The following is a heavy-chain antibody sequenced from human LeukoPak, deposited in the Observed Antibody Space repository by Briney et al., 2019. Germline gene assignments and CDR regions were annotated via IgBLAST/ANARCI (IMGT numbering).Heavy chain of an antibody. D-gene: IGHD2-21*01. J-gene: IGHJ2*01. CDR2: ISWNSGSI. CDR3: AREMMVSREWYFDL. V-gene: IGHV3-9*01. Sequence: GGSLRLSCAASGFTFDDYAMHWVRQAPGKGLEWVSGISWNSGSIGYAGSVKGRFTISRDNAKNTLYLQMNSLRVEDTAVYFCAREMMVSREWYFDLWGRGTLVTVAS. CDR1: GFTFDDYA.